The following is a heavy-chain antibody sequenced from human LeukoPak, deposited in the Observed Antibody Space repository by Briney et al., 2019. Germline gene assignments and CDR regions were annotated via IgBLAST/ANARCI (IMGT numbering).Heavy chain of an antibody. D-gene: IGHD2-2*01. CDR3: ARGGCSSTSCYNNWFDP. J-gene: IGHJ5*02. Sequence: ASVKVSCKASGYIFTNYYMHWVRQAPGQGLEWMGTINPSGGSTTYAQKFQGRVTMTRDTSTSTVYMELSSLRSEDTAVYYCARGGCSSTSCYNNWFDPWGQGTLVTVSS. CDR1: GYIFTNYY. V-gene: IGHV1-46*01. CDR2: INPSGGST.